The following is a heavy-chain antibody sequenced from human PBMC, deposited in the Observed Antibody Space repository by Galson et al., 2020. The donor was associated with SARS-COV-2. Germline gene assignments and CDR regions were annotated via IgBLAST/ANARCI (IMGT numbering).Heavy chain of an antibody. CDR3: ARDGTAMVTNGFDI. Sequence: ASVKVFCKASGYTFTGYYMHWVRQAPGQWLEWMGWINPNSGGTNYAQKFQGRVTMTRDTSISIAYMELSRLRSDDTAVYYCARDGTAMVTNGFDIWGQGTMVTVSS. J-gene: IGHJ3*02. D-gene: IGHD5-18*01. CDR1: GYTFTGYY. V-gene: IGHV1-2*02. CDR2: INPNSGGT.